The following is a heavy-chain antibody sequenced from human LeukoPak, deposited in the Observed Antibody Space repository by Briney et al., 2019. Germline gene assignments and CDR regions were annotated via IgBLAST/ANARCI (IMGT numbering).Heavy chain of an antibody. CDR2: INDSGNT. V-gene: IGHV4-59*01. Sequence: SETLSLTCTVSGGSISNYVWSWIRQPPGKGLEWIGYINDSGNTKYNPSLESRVTISVDTSKNQFSLNLYSVTAADTAVYYCASSRRDTYYYDSSGYYLGYFDYWGQGTLVTVSS. J-gene: IGHJ4*02. CDR1: GGSISNYV. CDR3: ASSRRDTYYYDSSGYYLGYFDY. D-gene: IGHD3-22*01.